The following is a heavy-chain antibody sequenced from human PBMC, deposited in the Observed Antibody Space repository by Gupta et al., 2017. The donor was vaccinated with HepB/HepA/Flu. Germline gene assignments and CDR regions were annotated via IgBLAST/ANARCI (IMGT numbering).Heavy chain of an antibody. CDR3: ANWRGYQSEFEY. J-gene: IGHJ4*02. D-gene: IGHD3-3*01. Sequence: EVQLLESGGGLVQPGGSLRLSCEAFGFTFSSYSMSWVRQAPGKGLEWVSSISGSGDFTEYADSVKGRFTITRDNSKSTLYLQMNSLRVEDTATYFCANWRGYQSEFEYWGQGSLVTVSS. CDR2: ISGSGDFT. CDR1: GFTFSSYS. V-gene: IGHV3-23*01.